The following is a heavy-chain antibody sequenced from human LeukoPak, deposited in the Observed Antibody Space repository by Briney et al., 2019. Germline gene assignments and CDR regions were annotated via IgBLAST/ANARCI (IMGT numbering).Heavy chain of an antibody. CDR3: ARAPGRRSTIFGVVSVCFDP. J-gene: IGHJ5*02. CDR2: IYTSGST. CDR1: GGSISSYY. D-gene: IGHD3-3*01. V-gene: IGHV4-4*07. Sequence: SETLSLTCTVSGGSISSYYWSWIRQPAGKGLEWIGRIYTSGSTNYNPSLKSRVTMSVDTSKNQFSLKLSSVTAADTAVYYCARAPGRRSTIFGVVSVCFDPWGQGTLVTVSS.